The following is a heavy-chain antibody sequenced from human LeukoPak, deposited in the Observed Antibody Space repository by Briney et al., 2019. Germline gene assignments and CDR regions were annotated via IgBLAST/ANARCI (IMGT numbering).Heavy chain of an antibody. CDR3: ARVAWSGFDL. D-gene: IGHD3-3*01. J-gene: IGHJ3*01. Sequence: GVSLRLSCAASGFKFSSYDMNWVRQAPGKGLEWVSYISASGRNTYYVDSVKGRFTLSRDNAKNSLYLQMNSLRAEDMAVYYCARVAWSGFDLWGQGTMVTGSP. CDR2: ISASGRNT. V-gene: IGHV3-48*03. CDR1: GFKFSSYD.